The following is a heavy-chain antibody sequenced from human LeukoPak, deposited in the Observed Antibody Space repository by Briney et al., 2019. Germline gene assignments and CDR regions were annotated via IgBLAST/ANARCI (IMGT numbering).Heavy chain of an antibody. V-gene: IGHV3-30*04. Sequence: PGGSLRLSCAASGFTFSSYAMHWVRQAPGKGLEWVAVISYDGSNKYYADSVKGRFTISRDNSKNTLYLQMNSLRAEDTAVYYCARDLSNYRLDYWGQGTLVTVSS. D-gene: IGHD1-7*01. CDR2: ISYDGSNK. CDR1: GFTFSSYA. CDR3: ARDLSNYRLDY. J-gene: IGHJ4*02.